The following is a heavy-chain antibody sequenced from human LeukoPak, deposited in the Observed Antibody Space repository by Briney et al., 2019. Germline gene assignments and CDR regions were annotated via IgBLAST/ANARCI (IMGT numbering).Heavy chain of an antibody. CDR3: AKAPRYCSSTSCYNPYYFDY. CDR1: GFTFSSYG. CDR2: IRYDGSNK. Sequence: GGSLRLSCAASGFTFSSYGMHWVRQAPGKGLEWVAFIRYDGSNKYYADSVKGRFTISRDNSKNTLYLQMNSLRAEDTAVYYCAKAPRYCSSTSCYNPYYFDYWGQGTLVTVPS. J-gene: IGHJ4*02. D-gene: IGHD2-2*02. V-gene: IGHV3-30*02.